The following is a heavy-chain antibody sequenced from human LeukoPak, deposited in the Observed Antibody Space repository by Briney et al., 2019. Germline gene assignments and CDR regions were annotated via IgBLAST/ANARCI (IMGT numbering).Heavy chain of an antibody. J-gene: IGHJ4*02. D-gene: IGHD3-10*01. CDR3: ARSQTLLSEFDY. Sequence: GGSLRLSCAASGFTFSSYGMHWVRQAPGKGLEYVSAISSNGGSTYYANSVKDRFTISRDNSKNTLYLQMGSLRAEDMAVYYCARSQTLLSEFDYWGQGTLVTVSS. V-gene: IGHV3-64*01. CDR2: ISSNGGST. CDR1: GFTFSSYG.